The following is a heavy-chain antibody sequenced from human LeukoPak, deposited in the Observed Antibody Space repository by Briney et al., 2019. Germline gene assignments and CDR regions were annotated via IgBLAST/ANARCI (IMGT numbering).Heavy chain of an antibody. CDR2: IFYSGST. V-gene: IGHV4-59*01. CDR1: SGSISSYC. D-gene: IGHD1-26*01. J-gene: IGHJ4*02. CDR3: AREGVGATPFDY. Sequence: PSETLSLTCTVSSGSISSYCWSWIRQPPGKGLEWIGYIFYSGSTTYNPSLKSRVTMSVDTSKNQFSLKLSSVTAADTAVYYCAREGVGATPFDYWGQGTLVTVSS.